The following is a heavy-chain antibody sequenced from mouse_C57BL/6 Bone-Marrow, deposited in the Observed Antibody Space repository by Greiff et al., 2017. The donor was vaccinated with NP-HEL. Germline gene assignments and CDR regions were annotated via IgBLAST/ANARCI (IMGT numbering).Heavy chain of an antibody. V-gene: IGHV14-4*01. Sequence: EVQLQQSGAELVRPGASVKLSCTVSGFTIKDDYMPWVKQRPEQGLEWIGWIDPENGDTEYASKFPGKATITADTSSNTAYLQLSSLTSEDTAVYYCTTGGSSPYAMDYWGQGTSVTVSS. CDR3: TTGGSSPYAMDY. J-gene: IGHJ4*01. D-gene: IGHD1-1*01. CDR1: GFTIKDDY. CDR2: IDPENGDT.